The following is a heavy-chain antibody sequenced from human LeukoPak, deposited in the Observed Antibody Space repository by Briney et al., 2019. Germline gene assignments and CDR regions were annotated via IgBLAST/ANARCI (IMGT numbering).Heavy chain of an antibody. CDR1: GGSFSGYY. D-gene: IGHD5-12*01. CDR2: INHSGST. Sequence: SETLSLTCAVYGGSFSGYYWRWLRQPPGKGLEWVGEINHSGSTNYNPTIKSRVTISVDTSKNQFSLKLSSVTAADTAVCYSARGAKRGYSGYDLIDYWGQGTLVTVSS. J-gene: IGHJ4*02. V-gene: IGHV4-34*01. CDR3: ARGAKRGYSGYDLIDY.